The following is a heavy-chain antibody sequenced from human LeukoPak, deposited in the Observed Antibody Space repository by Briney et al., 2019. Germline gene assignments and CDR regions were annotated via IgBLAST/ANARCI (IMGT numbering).Heavy chain of an antibody. CDR2: ISSDGNKN. CDR1: GFTFSHYA. J-gene: IGHJ4*02. D-gene: IGHD3-3*01. CDR3: ARDLRGDYDFWSGRFPID. V-gene: IGHV3-30*04. Sequence: GRSLRLSCEASGFTFSHYAMHWVRQAPGKGLEWVAVISSDGNKNYYADSVKGRFTISRDNSKDTLYLEMHSLIREDTAVYYCARDLRGDYDFWSGRFPIDWGRGTLVTVPS.